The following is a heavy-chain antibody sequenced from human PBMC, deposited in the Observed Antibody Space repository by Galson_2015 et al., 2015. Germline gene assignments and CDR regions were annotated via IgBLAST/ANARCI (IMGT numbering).Heavy chain of an antibody. D-gene: IGHD3-10*01. CDR2: ISSSSSYI. Sequence: SLRLSCAAAGFTFSSYSMNWVRQAPGKGLEWVSSISSSSSYIYYADSVMGRFTISRDNAKNSLYLQMNSLRAEDTAVYYCARGQMYYYGSGSFRGYYYYYYKDVWGKGTTVTVSS. J-gene: IGHJ6*03. CDR1: GFTFSSYS. V-gene: IGHV3-21*01. CDR3: ARGQMYYYGSGSFRGYYYYYYKDV.